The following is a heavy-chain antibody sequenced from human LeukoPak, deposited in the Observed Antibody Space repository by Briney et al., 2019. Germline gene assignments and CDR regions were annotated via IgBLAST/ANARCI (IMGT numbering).Heavy chain of an antibody. V-gene: IGHV5-51*01. Sequence: GESLKISCKGSGYGFTSYWIGWVRQMPGKGLEWMGIIYPGDSDTRYSPSFQGQVTISADKSISTAYLQWSSLKASDTAMYYCARAYYYDSSGYYTFDYWGQGTLVTVSS. CDR1: GYGFTSYW. D-gene: IGHD3-22*01. CDR2: IYPGDSDT. J-gene: IGHJ4*02. CDR3: ARAYYYDSSGYYTFDY.